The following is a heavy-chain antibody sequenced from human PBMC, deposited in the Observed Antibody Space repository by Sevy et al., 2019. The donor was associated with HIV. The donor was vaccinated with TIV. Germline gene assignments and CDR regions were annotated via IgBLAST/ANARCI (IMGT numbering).Heavy chain of an antibody. CDR1: GFAVRGSA. CDR2: MRSKGNSFGT. V-gene: IGHV3-73*01. D-gene: IGHD1-26*01. Sequence: GESLKISCAASGFAVRGSAIHWVRQASGQGLEGIGRMRSKGNSFGTEYVPSVKGRFTISRDDSKKTAYLEMSSLKIDDTAVYYCVGQVGDTVMAIFDYWGQGTLVTVSS. CDR3: VGQVGDTVMAIFDY. J-gene: IGHJ4*02.